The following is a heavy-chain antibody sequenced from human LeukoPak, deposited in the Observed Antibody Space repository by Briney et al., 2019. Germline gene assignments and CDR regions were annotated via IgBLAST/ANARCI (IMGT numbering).Heavy chain of an antibody. CDR3: ASWDSSRGAFDI. CDR1: GGTFSSYA. D-gene: IGHD6-13*01. CDR2: IIPILGIA. J-gene: IGHJ3*02. Sequence: ASVKVSCKASGGTFSSYAISWVRQAPGQGLEWMGRIIPILGIANYAQKFQGRVTITADKSTSTAYMELSSLRSEDTAVYYCASWDSSRGAFDIWGQGTMVTVSS. V-gene: IGHV1-69*04.